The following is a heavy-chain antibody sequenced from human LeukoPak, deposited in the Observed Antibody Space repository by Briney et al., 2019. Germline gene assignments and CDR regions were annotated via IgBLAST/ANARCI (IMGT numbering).Heavy chain of an antibody. Sequence: SETLSLTCTVSGYSISNGSFWGWIRQPPGKGLECIGTIYHSGSIYYNPSLKSRVTISVDTSKNQLSLKLSSVTAADTAVYYCAGREGYCGGGNCYSFFDYWGQGALVTVSS. J-gene: IGHJ4*02. D-gene: IGHD2-15*01. CDR3: AGREGYCGGGNCYSFFDY. CDR2: IYHSGSI. CDR1: GYSISNGSF. V-gene: IGHV4-38-2*02.